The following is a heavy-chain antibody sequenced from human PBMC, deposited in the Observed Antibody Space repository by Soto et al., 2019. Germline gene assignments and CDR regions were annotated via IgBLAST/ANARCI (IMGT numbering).Heavy chain of an antibody. V-gene: IGHV1-69*01. J-gene: IGHJ6*02. CDR1: GGTFSSYA. Sequence: QVQLVQSGAEVKKPGSSVKVSCKASGGTFSSYAISWVRQAPGQGLEWMGGIIPIFGTANYAQKFQGRVTITADESTITAYMELNSVRAEDTAVYYCARGLQQLVRYYSYGMDVWGQGTTVTVSS. CDR2: IIPIFGTA. CDR3: ARGLQQLVRYYSYGMDV. D-gene: IGHD6-6*01.